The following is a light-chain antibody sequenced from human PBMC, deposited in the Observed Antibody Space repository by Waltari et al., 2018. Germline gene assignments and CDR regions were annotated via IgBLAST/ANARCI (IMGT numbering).Light chain of an antibody. J-gene: IGKJ4*01. Sequence: DIQLTKSPSFLSESVGDRVTITCRASQGISSYLVWYQQKPGKAPTVLISAASTLQTGVPSRFSGSGSGTEFTLTISSLQPEDFATYYCQQVNGYPLTFGGGTKVEIK. CDR1: QGISSY. CDR2: AAS. V-gene: IGKV1-9*01. CDR3: QQVNGYPLT.